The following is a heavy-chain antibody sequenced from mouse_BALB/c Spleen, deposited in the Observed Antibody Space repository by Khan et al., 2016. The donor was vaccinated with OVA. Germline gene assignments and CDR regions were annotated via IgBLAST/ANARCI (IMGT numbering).Heavy chain of an antibody. D-gene: IGHD1-3*01. Sequence: QIQLVQSGAELARPGASVKISCKASGYTFTSYTMHWVKQRPGQGLEWIGYINPSSGYTKYNQKFKDKATLTADKSYSTAYMQLSSLTSEDSAVYYCARTKERWGQGTTLTVSS. J-gene: IGHJ2*01. V-gene: IGHV1-4*01. CDR1: GYTFTSYT. CDR2: INPSSGYT. CDR3: ARTKER.